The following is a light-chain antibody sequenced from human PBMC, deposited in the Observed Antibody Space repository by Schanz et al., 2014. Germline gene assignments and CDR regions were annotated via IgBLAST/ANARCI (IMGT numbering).Light chain of an antibody. V-gene: IGKV3-11*01. Sequence: VMTQSPATLSVSPGESATLSCRASQSVSSNLAWFQQKPGQAPRLLIYDASNRATGIPARFSGSGSGTDFTLTISSLEPEDFAVYYCQQRSNWPPFTFGPGTKVDIK. J-gene: IGKJ3*01. CDR1: QSVSSN. CDR3: QQRSNWPPFT. CDR2: DAS.